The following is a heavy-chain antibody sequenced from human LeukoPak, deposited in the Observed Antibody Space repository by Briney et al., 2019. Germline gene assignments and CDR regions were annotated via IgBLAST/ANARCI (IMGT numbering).Heavy chain of an antibody. Sequence: GGSLRLSCAASAFTFSSYSMSWVRQAPGKGLEWVSSISSTSFYIYYADSVKGRFTISRDNAKNSLYLQMNSLRAEDTAVYYCARGNAGNDAFDIWGQGTMVTVSS. D-gene: IGHD4-23*01. CDR3: ARGNAGNDAFDI. CDR1: AFTFSSYS. V-gene: IGHV3-21*01. J-gene: IGHJ3*02. CDR2: ISSTSFYI.